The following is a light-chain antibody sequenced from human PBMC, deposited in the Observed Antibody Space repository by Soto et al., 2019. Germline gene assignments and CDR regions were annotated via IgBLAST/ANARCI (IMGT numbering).Light chain of an antibody. J-gene: IGKJ5*01. V-gene: IGKV1-12*01. CDR1: QDISTW. CDR2: AAS. Sequence: DIQMTQSPSSVSASVGDTVTLTCRASQDISTWVAWYQQKPGKAPKLLISAASTLQSGVPSRFSGSGSGTEFTLTISSLQPEDFAVYYRQQYGFSHITFGQGTRLEIK. CDR3: QQYGFSHIT.